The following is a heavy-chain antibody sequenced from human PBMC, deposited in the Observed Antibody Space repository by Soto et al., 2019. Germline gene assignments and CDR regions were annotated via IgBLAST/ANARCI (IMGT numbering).Heavy chain of an antibody. J-gene: IGHJ5*02. D-gene: IGHD6-13*01. V-gene: IGHV1-8*02. Sequence: QVQLVQSGAEVKEPGASVRVSCKASGYTFINFDISWVRQAAGQGLEWLGWMNPGSAKTGYASKFQGRVAMTRDASTGTSHLELSSLTSDDTAVYYCARMASAGTLNWFDPWGQGTLVTVSS. CDR2: MNPGSAKT. CDR1: GYTFINFD. CDR3: ARMASAGTLNWFDP.